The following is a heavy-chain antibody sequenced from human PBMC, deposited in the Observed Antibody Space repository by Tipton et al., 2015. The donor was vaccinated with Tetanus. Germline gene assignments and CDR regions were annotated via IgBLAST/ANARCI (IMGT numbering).Heavy chain of an antibody. V-gene: IGHV3-21*01. CDR1: GFIFGTYA. Sequence: SLRLSCAGFGFIFGTYAMSWVRQAPGKGLEWVSSISSSSSYIYYADSVKGRFTISRDNAKNSLYLQMNSLRAEDTAVYYCARDLRNYYDSSGYSDYWGQGTLVTVSS. CDR2: ISSSSSYI. CDR3: ARDLRNYYDSSGYSDY. J-gene: IGHJ4*02. D-gene: IGHD3-22*01.